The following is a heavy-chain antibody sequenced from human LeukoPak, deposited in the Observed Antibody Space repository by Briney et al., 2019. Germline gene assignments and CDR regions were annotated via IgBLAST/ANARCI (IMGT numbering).Heavy chain of an antibody. CDR2: FDPEDGET. CDR3: ATGGTVTTVAYYYYGMDV. D-gene: IGHD4-17*01. J-gene: IGHJ6*02. Sequence: EASVKVSRKVSGYTLTELSMHWVRQAPGKGLEWMGGFDPEDGETIYAQKFQGRVTMTEDTSTDTAYMELSSLRSEDTAVYYCATGGTVTTVAYYYYGMDVWGQGTTVTVSS. CDR1: GYTLTELS. V-gene: IGHV1-24*01.